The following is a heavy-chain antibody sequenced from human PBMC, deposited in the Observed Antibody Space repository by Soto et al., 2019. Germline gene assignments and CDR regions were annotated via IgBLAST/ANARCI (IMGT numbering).Heavy chain of an antibody. J-gene: IGHJ4*02. CDR1: GYTFTSYD. CDR3: ARGTHDSGYDFDY. D-gene: IGHD5-12*01. CDR2: MNPNSGNT. V-gene: IGHV1-8*01. Sequence: ASVEVSCKASGYTFTSYDINWVRQATGQGLEWMGWMNPNSGNTGYAQKFQGRVTMTRNTSISTAYMELSSLRSEDTAVYYCARGTHDSGYDFDYWGQGTLVTVSS.